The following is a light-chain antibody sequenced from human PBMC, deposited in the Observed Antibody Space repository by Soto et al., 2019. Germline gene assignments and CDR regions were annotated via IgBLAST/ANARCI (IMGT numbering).Light chain of an antibody. CDR1: QSISSW. Sequence: DIQMTQSPFTLSASVGDRVTITCRASQSISSWLAWYQQKPGKAPKVLIYDASSLESGVPSRFSGSGSGTVFTLTISSLQPEDFATYYCQQGDSFPITFGQGTRLEIK. V-gene: IGKV1-5*01. CDR3: QQGDSFPIT. CDR2: DAS. J-gene: IGKJ5*01.